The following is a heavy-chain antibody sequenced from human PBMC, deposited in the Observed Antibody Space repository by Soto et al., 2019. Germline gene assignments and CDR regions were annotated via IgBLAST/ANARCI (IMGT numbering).Heavy chain of an antibody. CDR1: GFTFSNAW. Sequence: GGSLRLSCAASGFTFSNAWMSWVRQAPGKGLEWVGRIKSKTDGGTTDYAAPVKGRFTISRDDSKNTMYLQLNSLKTEDTAVYYCTATSPLGYCSGGSCHDAFDIWGQGTMVTVSS. CDR2: IKSKTDGGTT. CDR3: TATSPLGYCSGGSCHDAFDI. J-gene: IGHJ3*02. D-gene: IGHD2-15*01. V-gene: IGHV3-15*01.